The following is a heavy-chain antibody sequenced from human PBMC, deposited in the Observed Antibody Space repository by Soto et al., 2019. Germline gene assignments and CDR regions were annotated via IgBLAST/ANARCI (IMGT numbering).Heavy chain of an antibody. V-gene: IGHV4-31*03. CDR1: GGSISSGGYY. J-gene: IGHJ4*02. CDR3: ARHRQYYDTSGYQQRYFDY. D-gene: IGHD3-22*01. CDR2: IYYSGTT. Sequence: SETLSLTCTVSGGSISSGGYYWSWIRQHPGKGLEWIGYIYYSGTTSYNPSLKSRVIISVDTSNNQLFLKLRSVTAADMAVYYCARHRQYYDTSGYQQRYFDYWGQGTQVTVSS.